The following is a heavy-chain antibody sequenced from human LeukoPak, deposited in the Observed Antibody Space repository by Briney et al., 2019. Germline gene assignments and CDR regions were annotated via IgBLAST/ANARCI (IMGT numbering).Heavy chain of an antibody. CDR3: GFGEPLYNYYYYYMDV. CDR1: GGSISSYY. V-gene: IGHV4-59*08. J-gene: IGHJ6*03. D-gene: IGHD3-10*01. CDR2: IYYSGST. Sequence: PSETLSLTCTVSGGSISSYYWSWIRQPPGKGLEWIGYIYYSGSTNYNPSLKSRVTISVDTSKNQFSLKLSSVTAADTAVYYCGFGEPLYNYYYYYMDVWGKGTTVTVSS.